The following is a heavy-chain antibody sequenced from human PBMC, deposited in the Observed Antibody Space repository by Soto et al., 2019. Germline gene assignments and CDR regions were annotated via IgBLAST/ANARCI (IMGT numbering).Heavy chain of an antibody. J-gene: IGHJ4*02. Sequence: QVQLVQSGAEVKKPGASVKVSCKASGYTFTSYAMHWVRQAPGQRLEWMGWINAGNGNTKYSQKFQGRVTITRDTSASTAYMELSSLRSEDTAVYYCARGEDSGSYWMDYWGQGTLVTVSS. D-gene: IGHD1-26*01. CDR2: INAGNGNT. CDR1: GYTFTSYA. CDR3: ARGEDSGSYWMDY. V-gene: IGHV1-3*01.